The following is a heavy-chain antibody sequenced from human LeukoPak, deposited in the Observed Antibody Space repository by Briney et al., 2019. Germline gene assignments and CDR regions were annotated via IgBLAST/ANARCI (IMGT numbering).Heavy chain of an antibody. CDR2: IKQDGSEK. D-gene: IGHD1-26*01. J-gene: IGHJ4*02. CDR1: GFTFSSYW. V-gene: IGHV3-7*03. Sequence: GGSLRLSCAASGFTFSSYWMSWVRQAPGKGLEWVANIKQDGSEKYYVDSVKGRFTISRDNAKNSLYLQMNSLRAEDTVVYYCAKDAEWELLLDWGQGTLVTVSS. CDR3: AKDAEWELLLD.